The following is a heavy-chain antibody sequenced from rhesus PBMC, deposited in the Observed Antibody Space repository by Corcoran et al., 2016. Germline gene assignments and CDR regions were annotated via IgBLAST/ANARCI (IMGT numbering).Heavy chain of an antibody. CDR1: GGSISSNY. V-gene: IGHV4-160*01. Sequence: QVQLQESGPGRVKPSETLSLPCAVSGGSISSNYWSWIRHPPGTGLEWIGRIYGSGGSTDYNPSLKSRVTISTDTSKNQFSLKLSSVTAADTAVYYCARICTGSGCYGNYWGQGVLVTVSS. CDR3: ARICTGSGCYGNY. CDR2: IYGSGGST. J-gene: IGHJ4*01. D-gene: IGHD2-21*01.